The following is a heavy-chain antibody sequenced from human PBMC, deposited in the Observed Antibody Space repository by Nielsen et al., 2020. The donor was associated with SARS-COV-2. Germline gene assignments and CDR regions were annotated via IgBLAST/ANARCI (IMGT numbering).Heavy chain of an antibody. CDR3: VKGHCGSTTCGYFDY. V-gene: IGHV3-23*01. CDR1: GFTISTYG. Sequence: GESLKISCVVSGFTISTYGMSWVRQAPGKGLEWVSAISSSTYYADSVKGRFTISRDNSKNTLYLQMSSLRAEDTAVYFCVKGHCGSTTCGYFDYWGQGTLVTVSS. J-gene: IGHJ4*02. D-gene: IGHD2-2*01. CDR2: ISSST.